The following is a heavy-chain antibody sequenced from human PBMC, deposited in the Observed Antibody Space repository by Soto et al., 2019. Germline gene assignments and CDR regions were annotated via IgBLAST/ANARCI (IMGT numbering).Heavy chain of an antibody. CDR1: GYTFTSYG. Sequence: ASVKVSCKASGYTFTSYGISWVRQAPGQGLEWMGRINAYNGNTNYAQKFQGRVTMTTDTSTSTVYMELSSLRSEDTAVYYCATVVVRGWYLRFDYWGQGTLVTVSS. V-gene: IGHV1-18*01. CDR3: ATVVVRGWYLRFDY. D-gene: IGHD6-19*01. J-gene: IGHJ4*02. CDR2: INAYNGNT.